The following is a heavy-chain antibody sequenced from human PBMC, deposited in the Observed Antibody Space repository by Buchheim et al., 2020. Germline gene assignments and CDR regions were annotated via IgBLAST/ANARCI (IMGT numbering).Heavy chain of an antibody. CDR3: VKEWNLNYFFDY. V-gene: IGHV3-30*18. CDR1: GFIFSNYD. CDR2: ISSDGSSK. J-gene: IGHJ4*02. D-gene: IGHD1-1*01. Sequence: QVQLVESGGGVVQPGKSLRLSCAASGFIFSNYDMHWVRQAPGKGLEWVAIISSDGSSKHYEDSVKGRFTVSRDNSNNTLYLQMDSLRADDTAVYYCVKEWNLNYFFDYWGQGTL.